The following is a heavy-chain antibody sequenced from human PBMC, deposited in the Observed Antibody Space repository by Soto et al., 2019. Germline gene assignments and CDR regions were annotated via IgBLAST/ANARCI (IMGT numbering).Heavy chain of an antibody. V-gene: IGHV4-34*01. CDR3: ARGQGGYCSSTSCYSKWFDP. CDR2: INHSGST. Sequence: SETLSLTCAVYGGSFSGYYWSWIRQPPGKGLEWIGEINHSGSTNYNPSLTSRVTISVDTSKNQFSLKLSSVTAADTAVYYCARGQGGYCSSTSCYSKWFDPWGQGTLVTVSS. J-gene: IGHJ5*02. CDR1: GGSFSGYY. D-gene: IGHD2-2*01.